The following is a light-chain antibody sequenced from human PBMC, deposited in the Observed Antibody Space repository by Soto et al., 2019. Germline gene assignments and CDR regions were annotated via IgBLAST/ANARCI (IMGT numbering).Light chain of an antibody. V-gene: IGKV1-33*01. CDR1: QDIRHY. CDR2: DAS. Sequence: IQMTQSPSSLSASVGDRVTITCQASQDIRHYLNWYQHKPGEAPKLLIYDASNLETGVPSRFSGSGSGTHFTLTITTLQPEDISTYCCQQYDNLPLTFGGGTKVE. CDR3: QQYDNLPLT. J-gene: IGKJ4*01.